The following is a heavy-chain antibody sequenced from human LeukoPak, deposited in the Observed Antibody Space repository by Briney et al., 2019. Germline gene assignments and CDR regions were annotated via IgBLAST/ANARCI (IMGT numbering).Heavy chain of an antibody. Sequence: GGSLRLFCAASGFTFSSYWMSWVRQAPGKGLEWVANIKQDGSEKYYVDSVKGRFTISRDNAKNSLYLQMNSLRAGDTAVYYCARDDCSSISCYHNWFDPWGQGTLVTVSS. D-gene: IGHD2-2*01. CDR3: ARDDCSSISCYHNWFDP. CDR1: GFTFSSYW. CDR2: IKQDGSEK. J-gene: IGHJ5*02. V-gene: IGHV3-7*01.